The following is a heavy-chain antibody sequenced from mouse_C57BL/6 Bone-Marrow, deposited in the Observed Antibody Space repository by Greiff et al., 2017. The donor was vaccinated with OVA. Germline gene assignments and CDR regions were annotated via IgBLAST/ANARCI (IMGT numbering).Heavy chain of an antibody. D-gene: IGHD1-1*01. CDR2: ISSGGSYT. CDR1: GFTFSSYG. V-gene: IGHV5-6*02. CDR3: ARNYGPWYFDV. Sequence: DVKLVESGGDLVKPGGSLKLSCAASGFTFSSYGMSWVRQTPDKRLEWVATISSGGSYTYYPDSVKGRFTISRDNAKNTLYLQMSSLKSGDTAMYYCARNYGPWYFDVWGTGTTVTVSS. J-gene: IGHJ1*03.